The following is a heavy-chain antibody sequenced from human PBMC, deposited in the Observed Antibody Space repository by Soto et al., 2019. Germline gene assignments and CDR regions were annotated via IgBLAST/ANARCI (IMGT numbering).Heavy chain of an antibody. CDR3: ARSSYKPFDY. V-gene: IGHV4-61*01. Sequence: QVQLQESGPGLVKPSETLSLTCTVSGGSVSSAYYYWSWIRQPPGKGLEWIGYIYYSGSTNYNPSLKXXVXLXAVTSKNQFSLKLSSVTAADTAVYYCARSSYKPFDYWGQGTLVTVSS. J-gene: IGHJ4*02. D-gene: IGHD3-10*01. CDR1: GGSVSSAYYY. CDR2: IYYSGST.